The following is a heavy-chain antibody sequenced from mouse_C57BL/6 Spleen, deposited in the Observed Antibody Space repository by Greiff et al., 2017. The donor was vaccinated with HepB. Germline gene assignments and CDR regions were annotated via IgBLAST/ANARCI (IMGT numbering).Heavy chain of an antibody. CDR1: GFTFSDYG. D-gene: IGHD2-1*01. CDR2: ISSGSSTS. CDR3: ARRKYGNYDAMDY. Sequence: EVQLVESGGGLVKPGGSLKLSCAASGFTFSDYGMHWVRQAPEKGLEWVAYISSGSSTSYYADTVKGRFTISRDNAKNTLFLHMTSLRAEDTAMYYCARRKYGNYDAMDYWGQGTSVTVSS. J-gene: IGHJ4*01. V-gene: IGHV5-17*01.